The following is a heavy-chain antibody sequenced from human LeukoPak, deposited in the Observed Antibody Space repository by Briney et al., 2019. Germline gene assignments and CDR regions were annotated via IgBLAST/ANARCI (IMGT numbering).Heavy chain of an antibody. CDR3: AREWYHYDFWSGYSKSNWFDP. CDR1: GFTFDDYA. CDR2: INSDGSST. J-gene: IGHJ5*02. D-gene: IGHD3-3*01. V-gene: IGHV3-74*01. Sequence: GGSLRLSCAASGFTFDDYAMHWVRQAPGKGLEWVSGINSDGSSTSYADSVKGRFTISRDNAKNTLYLQMNSLRAEDTAVYYCAREWYHYDFWSGYSKSNWFDPWGQGTLVTVSS.